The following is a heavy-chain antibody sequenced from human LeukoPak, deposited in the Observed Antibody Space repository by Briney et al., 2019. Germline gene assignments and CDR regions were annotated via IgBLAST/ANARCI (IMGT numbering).Heavy chain of an antibody. CDR3: ARGLDSGSYYNLPFDY. J-gene: IGHJ4*02. V-gene: IGHV1-69*04. CDR1: GGTFSSYA. CDR2: IIPILGIA. D-gene: IGHD3-10*01. Sequence: ASVKVSCKASGGTFSSYAISWVRQAPGQGLEWMGRIIPILGIANYAQKFQGRVTITADKSTSTAYMELSSLRSEDTAVYYCARGLDSGSYYNLPFDYWGQGTLVTVSS.